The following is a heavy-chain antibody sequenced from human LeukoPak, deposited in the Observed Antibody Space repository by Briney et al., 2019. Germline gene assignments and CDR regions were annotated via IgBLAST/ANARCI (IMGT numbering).Heavy chain of an antibody. CDR1: GFTVSSNY. D-gene: IGHD3-10*01. CDR2: IYSGGST. V-gene: IGHV3-66*01. Sequence: GGSLRLSCAASGFTVSSNYMSWIRQAQGKGLEWVSVIYSGGSTYYADSVKGRFTISRDNSKNTLYLQMNSLRAEDTAVYYCYYGSGSYYPETYYYYYGMDVWGQGTTVTVSS. CDR3: YYGSGSYYPETYYYYYGMDV. J-gene: IGHJ6*02.